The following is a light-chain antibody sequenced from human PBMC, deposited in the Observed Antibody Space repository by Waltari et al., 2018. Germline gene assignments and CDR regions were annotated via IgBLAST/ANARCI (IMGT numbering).Light chain of an antibody. V-gene: IGLV2-11*02. J-gene: IGLJ3*02. CDR2: DVS. Sequence: QSALTQPRSVSGSPGQSVTISCTGTSSAVGEFQYVSWYQQHPGRAPKLMIYDVSHRPSGVPDRFSGSKSDNTASLTISGLQAEDEADYYCCSYAATYTLLFGGGTKLTVL. CDR1: SSAVGEFQY. CDR3: CSYAATYTLL.